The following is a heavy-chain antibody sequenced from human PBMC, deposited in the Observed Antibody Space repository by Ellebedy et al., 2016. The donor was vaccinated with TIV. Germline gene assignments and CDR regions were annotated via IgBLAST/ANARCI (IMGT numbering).Heavy chain of an antibody. D-gene: IGHD1-26*01. Sequence: AASVKVSCKASGGTFSSSAITWVRQAPGQGLEWMGGIIPITRVAKYAQKFQGRITITADKDTSTVYMELSNLRSDDMAVYYCARGPPEGGALGPFDYWGQGTLVTVSS. CDR2: IIPITRVA. V-gene: IGHV1-69*10. J-gene: IGHJ4*02. CDR3: ARGPPEGGALGPFDY. CDR1: GGTFSSSA.